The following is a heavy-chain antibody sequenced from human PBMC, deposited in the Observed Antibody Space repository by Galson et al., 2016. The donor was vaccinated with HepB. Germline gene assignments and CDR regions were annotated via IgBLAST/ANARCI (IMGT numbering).Heavy chain of an antibody. CDR3: ARRNDYMDV. Sequence: SVKVSCKASGYTFASSGISWVRQAPGQGLEWMGWLSPYSGNTNYAQKFQGRVTMTTDTTTRTAYMELGSLRSDDTAVYYCARRNDYMDVWGKGTTGTVSS. J-gene: IGHJ6*03. V-gene: IGHV1-18*04. CDR2: LSPYSGNT. CDR1: GYTFASSG. D-gene: IGHD1-1*01.